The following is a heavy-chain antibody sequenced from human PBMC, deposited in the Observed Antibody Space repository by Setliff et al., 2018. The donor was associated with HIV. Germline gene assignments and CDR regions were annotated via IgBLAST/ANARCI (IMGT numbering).Heavy chain of an antibody. CDR2: IYTSGST. CDR1: GGSISSGSYY. V-gene: IGHV4-61*02. D-gene: IGHD3-22*01. CDR3: ARGSGYPWYFDL. J-gene: IGHJ2*01. Sequence: KPSETLSLTCTVSGGSISSGSYYWSWIRQPAGKRLECIGRIYTSGSTNYNPSLKSRVTISVDTSKNQFSLKLSSVTAADTAVYYCARGSGYPWYFDLWGRGTLVTVSS.